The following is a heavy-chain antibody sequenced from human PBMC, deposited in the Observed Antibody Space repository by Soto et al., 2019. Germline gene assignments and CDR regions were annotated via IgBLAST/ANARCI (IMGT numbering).Heavy chain of an antibody. Sequence: SETLSLTCTVSGGSITNDNYYWGWIRQPPGKGLEWIGYIYYSGSSHYNPYLKSRLIISMDTSKNQLSLRLSSVTAADTAVYYCAATSWFDNSGSHYWRQGALVTVSS. CDR2: IYYSGSS. CDR3: AATSWFDNSGSHY. V-gene: IGHV4-30-4*01. J-gene: IGHJ4*02. D-gene: IGHD3-22*01. CDR1: GGSITNDNYY.